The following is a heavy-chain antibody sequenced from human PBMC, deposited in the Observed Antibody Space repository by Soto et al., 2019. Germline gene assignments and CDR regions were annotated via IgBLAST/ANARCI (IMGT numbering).Heavy chain of an antibody. CDR1: GGSISSSSYY. CDR2: IYYSGST. CDR3: ARQGDIVVVPAAMSYYGMDV. Sequence: QLQLQESGPGLVKPSETLSLTCTVSGGSISSSSYYWGWIRQPPGKGLEWIGSIYYSGSTYYNPSLKSRVTISVDTSKNQFSLKLRSVTAADTAVYYCARQGDIVVVPAAMSYYGMDVWGQGTTVTVSS. V-gene: IGHV4-39*01. D-gene: IGHD2-2*01. J-gene: IGHJ6*02.